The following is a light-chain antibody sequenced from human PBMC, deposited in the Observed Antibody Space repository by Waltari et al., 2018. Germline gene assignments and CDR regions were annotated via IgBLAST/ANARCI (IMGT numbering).Light chain of an antibody. J-gene: IGLJ3*02. CDR3: ETGGHGTWV. Sequence: ASVKLTCTLSSGHSSNIIAWLQQQPGKGPRYLMQVNSDGSHRKGDEIPDRFSGSSSGAERYLTISSLQSEDEADYHCETGGHGTWVFGGGTKLTVL. CDR2: VNSDGSH. CDR1: SGHSSNI. V-gene: IGLV4-69*01.